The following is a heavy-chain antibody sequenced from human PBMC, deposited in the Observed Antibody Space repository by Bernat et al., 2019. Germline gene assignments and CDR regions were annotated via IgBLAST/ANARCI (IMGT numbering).Heavy chain of an antibody. CDR1: GFIFSDHY. J-gene: IGHJ4*02. V-gene: IGHV3-72*01. CDR3: ARGPPCSGGTCFDY. D-gene: IGHD2-15*01. CDR2: IRNRANSHTT. Sequence: EVQLVESGGGLVQPGGSLRLSCATSGFIFSDHYMDWVRQAPGKGLEWVGRIRNRANSHTTEYAASVKGRFIISRDDSKTSLYLQMNSLKTEEPAVYYCARGPPCSGGTCFDYWGQGTLVTVSS.